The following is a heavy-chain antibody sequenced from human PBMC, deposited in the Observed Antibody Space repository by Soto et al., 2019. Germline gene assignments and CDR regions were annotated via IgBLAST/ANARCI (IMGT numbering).Heavy chain of an antibody. Sequence: SETLALTCNVSGGSISKFYLAWIRKTAGNGLEWMGRVYATGTTDYNPSLRSRVAMSVDISKKTFSLRLRSVAGADSGVYYCVRDGSKSLRDWFDPWGQGILVTVSS. CDR3: VRDGSKSLRDWFDP. CDR1: GGSISKFY. CDR2: VYATGTT. V-gene: IGHV4-4*07. J-gene: IGHJ5*02.